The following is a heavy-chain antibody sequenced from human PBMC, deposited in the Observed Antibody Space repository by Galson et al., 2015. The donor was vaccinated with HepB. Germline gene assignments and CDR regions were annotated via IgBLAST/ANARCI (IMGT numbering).Heavy chain of an antibody. CDR2: ISYGGSNK. Sequence: LRLSCAASGFTFSSYAMHWVRQAPGKGLEGGAVISYGGSNKYYADSVKGRFTISRDNSKNTLYLQMNSLRAEDTAVYYCARGTGEYCGGDCYLDAFDIWGQGTMVTVSS. CDR3: ARGTGEYCGGDCYLDAFDI. V-gene: IGHV3-30-3*01. CDR1: GFTFSSYA. D-gene: IGHD2-21*02. J-gene: IGHJ3*02.